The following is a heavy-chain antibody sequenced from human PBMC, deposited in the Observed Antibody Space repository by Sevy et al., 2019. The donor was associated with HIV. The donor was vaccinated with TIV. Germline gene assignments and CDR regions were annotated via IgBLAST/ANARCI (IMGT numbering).Heavy chain of an antibody. CDR2: IKSKTDGGTT. CDR1: GFTLSSYA. J-gene: IGHJ4*02. CDR3: TTAYWSAVLL. V-gene: IGHV3-15*01. D-gene: IGHD3-10*01. Sequence: GGSLRLSCAASGFTLSSYAMSWVRQAPGKGLEWVGRIKSKTDGGTTDYVAPVKGRFTISRDDSKNTLYLQMNSLKTEDTAVYYCTTAYWSAVLLWGQGTLVTVSS.